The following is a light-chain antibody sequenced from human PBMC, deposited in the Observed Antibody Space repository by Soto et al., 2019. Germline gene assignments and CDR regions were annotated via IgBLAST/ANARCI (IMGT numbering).Light chain of an antibody. V-gene: IGKV3-11*01. Sequence: EVVLTQSPATLSLSPGERATLSCRASQSVSGHLAWYQQKPGQAPRLLIFDASDRATGIPARFSGSGSGTNFTLTISSLEPEDFAVYYCQQRSNWPPVTFGGGTKVDIK. CDR3: QQRSNWPPVT. J-gene: IGKJ4*01. CDR1: QSVSGH. CDR2: DAS.